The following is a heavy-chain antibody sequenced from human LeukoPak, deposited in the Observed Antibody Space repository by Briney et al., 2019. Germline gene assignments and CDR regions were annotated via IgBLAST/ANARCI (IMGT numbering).Heavy chain of an antibody. CDR2: MNPNSGNT. J-gene: IGHJ5*02. CDR3: ARASMSGSYPKRTNWFDP. D-gene: IGHD1-26*01. V-gene: IGHV1-8*01. CDR1: GYTFTSYD. Sequence: GASVKVSCKASGYTFTSYDINWVRQATGQGLEWMGWMNPNSGNTGYAQKFQGRVTMTRNTSISTAYMELSSLRSEDTAVYYCARASMSGSYPKRTNWFDPWGQGTLVTVSS.